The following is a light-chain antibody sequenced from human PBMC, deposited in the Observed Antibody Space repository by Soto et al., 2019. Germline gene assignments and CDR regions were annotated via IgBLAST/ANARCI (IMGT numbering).Light chain of an antibody. J-gene: IGLJ2*01. CDR2: GNI. CDR1: SSNIGAGYD. Sequence: QSVLTQPPSVSGAPGQRVTISCTGSSSNIGAGYDVHWYQQLPGTAPKLLIYGNINRPSGVPDRFSGSTSGTSASLAITGLQAEDEADYYCQSYDSSLSGPVFGGGTKLTVL. V-gene: IGLV1-40*01. CDR3: QSYDSSLSGPV.